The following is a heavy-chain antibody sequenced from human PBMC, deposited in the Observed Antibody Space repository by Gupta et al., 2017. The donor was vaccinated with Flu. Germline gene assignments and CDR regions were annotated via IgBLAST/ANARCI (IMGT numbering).Heavy chain of an antibody. Sequence: EVQMLESGGGLVQPGGSLRLSCAASGFPITSYAMTWVRQAPGKGLEWVSSSSGTGANTYHADSVRGRFTISRDNSRNALYLQMNSLRAEDTAVYYCARDGYNWIPFDLWGQGTLVTVSS. J-gene: IGHJ4*02. CDR2: SSGTGANT. V-gene: IGHV3-23*01. CDR1: GFPITSYA. D-gene: IGHD1-20*01. CDR3: ARDGYNWIPFDL.